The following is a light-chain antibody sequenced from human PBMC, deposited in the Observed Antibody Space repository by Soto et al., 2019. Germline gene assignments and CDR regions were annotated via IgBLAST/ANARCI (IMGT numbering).Light chain of an antibody. CDR1: QSVRSGF. CDR2: GTS. Sequence: EIVLTQSPGTLSLSPGERATLSCRASQSVRSGFLAWYQQKPGQAPSLLIYGTSTRATGTPARFSGSGSGTDFTLSISRLEPEDFAVYYCQNFSTTLSFGQGTRLEIK. J-gene: IGKJ5*01. V-gene: IGKV3-20*01. CDR3: QNFSTTLS.